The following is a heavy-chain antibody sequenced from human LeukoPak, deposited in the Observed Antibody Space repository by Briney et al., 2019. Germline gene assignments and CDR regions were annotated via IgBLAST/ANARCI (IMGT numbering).Heavy chain of an antibody. J-gene: IGHJ5*02. CDR3: ARDHSSSLGYNWFDP. CDR2: INPNSGGT. Sequence: ASVKVSCKPSGYTFTDYYMHWVRQAPGQGLEWMGWINPNSGGTNYAQKFQGRVTMTRDTSISTAYMELSRLRSDDTAVYYCARDHSSSLGYNWFDPWGQETLVTVSS. V-gene: IGHV1-2*02. D-gene: IGHD6-13*01. CDR1: GYTFTDYY.